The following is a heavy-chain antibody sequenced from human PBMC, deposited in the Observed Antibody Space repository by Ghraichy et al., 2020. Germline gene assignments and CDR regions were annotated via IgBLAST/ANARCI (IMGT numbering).Heavy chain of an antibody. CDR3: ARVIGYRDYVFDY. V-gene: IGHV4-30-2*01. J-gene: IGHJ4*02. CDR2: IYHSGST. D-gene: IGHD4-17*01. CDR1: GGSISSGGYS. Sequence: SETLSLTCAVSGGSISSGGYSWSWIRQPPGKGLECIGYIYHSGSTYYNPSLKSRVTISVDRSKNQFSLKLSFVTAADTAVYYCARVIGYRDYVFDYWGQGTLVTVSS.